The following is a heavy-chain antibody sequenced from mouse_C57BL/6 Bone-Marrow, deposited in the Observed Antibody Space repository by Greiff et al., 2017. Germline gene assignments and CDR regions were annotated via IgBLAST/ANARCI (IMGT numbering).Heavy chain of an antibody. CDR1: GFTFSSYA. D-gene: IGHD1-1*01. J-gene: IGHJ2*01. CDR2: ISDGGSYT. CDR3: ARVVYYYGSSFDY. V-gene: IGHV5-4*03. Sequence: EVMLVESGGGLVKPGGSLKLSCAASGFTFSSYAMSWVRQTPEKRLEWVATISDGGSYTYYPDNVKGRFTISRDNAKNNLYLQMSHLKSEDTAMYYCARVVYYYGSSFDYWGQGTTLTVSS.